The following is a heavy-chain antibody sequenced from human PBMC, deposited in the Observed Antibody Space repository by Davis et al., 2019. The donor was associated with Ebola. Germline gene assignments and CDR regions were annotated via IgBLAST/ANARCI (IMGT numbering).Heavy chain of an antibody. D-gene: IGHD3-3*01. CDR3: ARIKYDFWSQRGYFDY. V-gene: IGHV4-34*01. CDR2: VDHSGST. J-gene: IGHJ4*02. Sequence: PSETLSLTCGVLGGSLRGYFWSWVRQSPGKGLEWIGEVDHSGSTHYNPSLKSRVTISVDNEFSLRLTSMTAADTAIYYCARIKYDFWSQRGYFDYWGQGTLVTVSS. CDR1: GGSLRGYF.